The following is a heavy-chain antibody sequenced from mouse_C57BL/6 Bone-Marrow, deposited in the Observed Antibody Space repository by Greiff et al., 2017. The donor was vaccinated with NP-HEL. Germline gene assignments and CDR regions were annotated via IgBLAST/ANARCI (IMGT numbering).Heavy chain of an antibody. J-gene: IGHJ4*01. CDR3: ASYYGSRYYYAMDY. Sequence: VQLQQPGAELVRPGTSVKLSCKASGYTFTSYWMHWVKQRPGQGLVWIGLLDPSASYTNYTQKFKGKATLTVDTSSSTAYMQLSSLTSEDSAVYYCASYYGSRYYYAMDYWGQGTSVTVSS. V-gene: IGHV1-59*01. CDR2: LDPSASYT. CDR1: GYTFTSYW. D-gene: IGHD1-1*01.